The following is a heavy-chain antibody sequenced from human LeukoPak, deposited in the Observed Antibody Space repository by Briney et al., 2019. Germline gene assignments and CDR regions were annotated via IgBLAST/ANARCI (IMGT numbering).Heavy chain of an antibody. CDR3: AKDHDYYASGPI. Sequence: GGSLRLSCAVSGFIFSNYAMNWVRQAPGKGPEWVSAISGSGDSTYYADSVKGRFTISRDNSKNTLSLQMNSLRAEDTAVYYCAKDHDYYASGPIWGQGTMVTVSS. CDR1: GFIFSNYA. CDR2: ISGSGDST. D-gene: IGHD3-10*01. V-gene: IGHV3-23*01. J-gene: IGHJ3*02.